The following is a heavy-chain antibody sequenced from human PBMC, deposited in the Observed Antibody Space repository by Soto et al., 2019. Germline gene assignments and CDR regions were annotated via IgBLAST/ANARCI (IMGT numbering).Heavy chain of an antibody. V-gene: IGHV1-69*01. CDR2: IIPIFGTA. D-gene: IGHD3-10*01. Sequence: QVQLVQSGAEVKKPGSSVKVSCKASGGTFSSYAISWVRQAPGQGLEWMGGIIPIFGTANYAQKFQGRVTITADESTNTGYMELSSLGSEDTAVYYCARPPQYGSGGHLWAFDPWGQGTLVTVSS. CDR1: GGTFSSYA. J-gene: IGHJ5*02. CDR3: ARPPQYGSGGHLWAFDP.